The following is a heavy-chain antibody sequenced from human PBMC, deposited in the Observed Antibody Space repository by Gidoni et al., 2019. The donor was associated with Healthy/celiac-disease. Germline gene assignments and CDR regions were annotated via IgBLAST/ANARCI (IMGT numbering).Heavy chain of an antibody. CDR1: GGTFSSYA. CDR3: ARSYYYGSGSYYRYFDY. CDR2: IIPIFGTA. Sequence: QVQLVQSGAEVKKPGSSVKVSCKASGGTFSSYAISWVRQAPGQGLEWMGGIIPIFGTANYAQKFQGRVTITADESTSTAYMELSSLRSEDTAVYYCARSYYYGSGSYYRYFDYWGQGTLVTVSS. D-gene: IGHD3-10*01. J-gene: IGHJ4*02. V-gene: IGHV1-69*01.